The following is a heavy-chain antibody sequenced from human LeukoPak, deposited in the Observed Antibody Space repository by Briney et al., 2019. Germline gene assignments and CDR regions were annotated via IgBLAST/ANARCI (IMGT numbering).Heavy chain of an antibody. J-gene: IGHJ3*02. D-gene: IGHD2-8*01. CDR3: VWSRGCIPGVCYVGSDAFDI. Sequence: GASVKVSCKTSGYTFTNYGINWVRQAPGQGLEWMGWISAYNGNTNSAQKLQGRVTMTTDTSTSTAYMELRSLRSDDTTIYYCVWSRGCIPGVCYVGSDAFDIWGQGTMVTVSS. CDR2: ISAYNGNT. V-gene: IGHV1-18*01. CDR1: GYTFTNYG.